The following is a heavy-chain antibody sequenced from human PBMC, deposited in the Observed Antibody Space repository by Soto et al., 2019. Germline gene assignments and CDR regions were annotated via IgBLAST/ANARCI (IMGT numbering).Heavy chain of an antibody. J-gene: IGHJ5*02. V-gene: IGHV3-21*01. CDR2: ISSRRNYT. CDR1: GFTFSAFN. CDR3: GRGYHTSAPDL. Sequence: GWSLRLSWSSSGFTFSAFNMIWVRQAPGKGLEWVSSISSRRNYTYYADSVKGRFAISRDNAKKSLYLQMNSLKAEDTSFYFCGRGYHTSAPDLCGQGTVGTVSS. D-gene: IGHD3-22*01.